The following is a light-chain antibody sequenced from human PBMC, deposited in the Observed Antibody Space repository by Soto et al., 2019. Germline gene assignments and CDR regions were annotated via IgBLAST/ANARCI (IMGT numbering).Light chain of an antibody. J-gene: IGLJ1*01. CDR3: AAWDGSVYV. CDR1: GSNIAFDT. Sequence: QSVLTQPPSASGTPGQRVTISCSGSGSNIAFDTVDWYQQLPGAAPKLLIYSNSQRPLGVPVRFSGSKSGTSASLAISGLQSEDEAEYYCAAWDGSVYVFGIGTKVTVL. CDR2: SNS. V-gene: IGLV1-44*01.